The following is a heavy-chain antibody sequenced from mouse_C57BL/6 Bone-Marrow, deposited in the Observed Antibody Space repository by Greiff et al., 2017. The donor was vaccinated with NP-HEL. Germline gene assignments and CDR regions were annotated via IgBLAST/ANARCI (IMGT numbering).Heavy chain of an antibody. Sequence: DVKLQESGGDLVKPGGSLKLSCAASGFTFSSYGMSWVRQTPDKRLEWVATISSGGSYTYYPDSVKGRFTISRDNAKNTLYLQMSSLKSEDTAMYYCARVTLDYWGQGTTLTVSS. CDR2: ISSGGSYT. V-gene: IGHV5-6*02. CDR1: GFTFSSYG. D-gene: IGHD2-13*01. J-gene: IGHJ2*01. CDR3: ARVTLDY.